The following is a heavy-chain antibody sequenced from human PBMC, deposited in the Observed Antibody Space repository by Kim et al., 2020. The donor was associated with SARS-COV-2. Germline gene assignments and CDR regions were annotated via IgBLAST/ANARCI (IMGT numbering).Heavy chain of an antibody. CDR3: AKGAYALGY. V-gene: IGHV3-23*03. J-gene: IGHJ4*02. Sequence: GGSLRLSCAASGFAFSSYAMSWVRRAPGKGLEYVSIIYNGANTYYGDSVKGRFTVSRDNSKNTLYLQMKSLRAEDTAVYYCAKGAYALGYWGQGTLVTVSS. D-gene: IGHD5-12*01. CDR2: IIYNGANT. CDR1: GFAFSSYA.